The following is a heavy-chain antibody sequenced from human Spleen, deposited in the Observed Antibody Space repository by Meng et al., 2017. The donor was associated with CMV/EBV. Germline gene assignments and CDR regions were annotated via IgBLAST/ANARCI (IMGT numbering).Heavy chain of an antibody. CDR2: INSDGSST. D-gene: IGHD3-22*01. CDR1: GFPFSNYW. Sequence: ASGFPFSNYWMHWVRQAPGKGLVWVSRINSDGSSTSYADSVKGRFTISRDNAKNTLYLRMNSLRAEDTAVYFCARGGRLLRGHFDYWGQGTLVTVSS. CDR3: ARGGRLLRGHFDY. J-gene: IGHJ4*02. V-gene: IGHV3-74*01.